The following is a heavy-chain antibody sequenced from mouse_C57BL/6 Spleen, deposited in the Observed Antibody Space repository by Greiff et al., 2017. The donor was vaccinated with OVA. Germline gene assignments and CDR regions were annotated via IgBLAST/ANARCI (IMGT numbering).Heavy chain of an antibody. J-gene: IGHJ2*01. Sequence: QVQLKESGPELVKPGASVKISCKASGYAFSSSWMNWVKQRPGKGLEWIGRIYPGDGDTNYNGKFKGKATLTADKSSSTAYMQLSSLTSEDSAVYFCARELGHYFDYWGQGTTLTVSS. CDR2: IYPGDGDT. CDR1: GYAFSSSW. CDR3: ARELGHYFDY. V-gene: IGHV1-82*01. D-gene: IGHD4-1*01.